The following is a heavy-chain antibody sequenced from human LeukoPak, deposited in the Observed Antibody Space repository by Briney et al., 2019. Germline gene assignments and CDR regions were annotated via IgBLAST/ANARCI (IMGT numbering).Heavy chain of an antibody. Sequence: VGTLRLSRAASGFTFSSYGMHWVRQAPGKGLEWVAFIRYDGSNKYYADSVKGRFTISRDNSKNTLYLQMNSLRAEDTAVYYCAKDLDSRVVTAFDYWGQGTLVTVSS. V-gene: IGHV3-30*02. D-gene: IGHD2-21*02. CDR2: IRYDGSNK. CDR3: AKDLDSRVVTAFDY. J-gene: IGHJ4*02. CDR1: GFTFSSYG.